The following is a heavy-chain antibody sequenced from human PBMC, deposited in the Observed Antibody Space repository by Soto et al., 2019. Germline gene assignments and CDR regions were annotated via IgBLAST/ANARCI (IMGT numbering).Heavy chain of an antibody. CDR3: SRERAFGESSPGYYYYGMDV. CDR1: GGSISSSKW. V-gene: IGHV4-4*02. CDR2: IYHSGST. D-gene: IGHD3-10*01. J-gene: IGHJ6*02. Sequence: QVQLQESGPGLVKPSGTLSLTCAVSGGSISSSKWWSWVRQTPGKGLEWIGEIYHSGSTNYNPSLKSRVTISVNKSKNQCSLKLSSVSAADTAVYYCSRERAFGESSPGYYYYGMDVWGQGNTVNVSS.